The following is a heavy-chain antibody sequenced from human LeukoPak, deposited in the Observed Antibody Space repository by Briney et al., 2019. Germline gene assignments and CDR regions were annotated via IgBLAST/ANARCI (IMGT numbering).Heavy chain of an antibody. CDR1: GFTFSSYS. CDR2: ISGSGGST. Sequence: PGGSLRLSCAASGFTFSSYSMNWVRQAPGKGLEWVSAISGSGGSTYYADSVKGRFTISRDNSKNTLYLQMNSLRAEDTAVYYCAKGSGSSGYYGDYWGQGTLVTVSS. CDR3: AKGSGSSGYYGDY. D-gene: IGHD3-22*01. V-gene: IGHV3-23*01. J-gene: IGHJ4*02.